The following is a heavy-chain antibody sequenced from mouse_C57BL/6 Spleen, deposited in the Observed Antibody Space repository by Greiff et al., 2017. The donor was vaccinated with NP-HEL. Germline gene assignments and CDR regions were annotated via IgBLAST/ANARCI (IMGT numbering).Heavy chain of an antibody. Sequence: EVQVVESGGDLVKPGGSLKLSCAASGFTFSSYGMSWVRQTPDKRLEWVATISSGGSYTYYPDSVKGRFTISRDNAKNTLYLQMSSLKSEDTAMYYCARHRGVVALYYFDYWGQGTTLTVSS. V-gene: IGHV5-6*01. CDR1: GFTFSSYG. J-gene: IGHJ2*01. CDR2: ISSGGSYT. D-gene: IGHD1-1*01. CDR3: ARHRGVVALYYFDY.